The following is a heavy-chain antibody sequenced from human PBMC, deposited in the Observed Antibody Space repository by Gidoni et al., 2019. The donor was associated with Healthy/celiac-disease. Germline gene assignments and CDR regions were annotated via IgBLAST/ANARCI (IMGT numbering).Heavy chain of an antibody. CDR2: IDWDDDK. V-gene: IGHV2-5*02. CDR1: GFSLSTSGVG. CDR3: AHRREAAQWLVVDY. Sequence: QITLKESGPTLVKPTQTLTLTCTFSGFSLSTSGVGVGWIRQPPGKALEWLALIDWDDDKRYSPSLKSRLTITKDTSKNQVVLTMTNMDPVDTATYYCAHRREAAQWLVVDYWGQGTLVTVSS. D-gene: IGHD6-19*01. J-gene: IGHJ4*02.